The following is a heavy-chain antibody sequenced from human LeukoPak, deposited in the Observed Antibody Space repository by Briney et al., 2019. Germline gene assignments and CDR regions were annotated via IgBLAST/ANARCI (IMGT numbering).Heavy chain of an antibody. CDR2: ISSSSSYI. CDR1: GFTFSTFT. CDR3: ARSVGNRYCSGGSCLYFDY. J-gene: IGHJ4*02. D-gene: IGHD2-15*01. Sequence: GGSLRLSCVVSGFTFSTFTMNWVRQAPGKGLEWVSCISSSSSYIYYADSVKGRFTISRDNSKNTLYLQMNSLRAEDTAVYYCARSVGNRYCSGGSCLYFDYWGQGTLVTVSS. V-gene: IGHV3-21*04.